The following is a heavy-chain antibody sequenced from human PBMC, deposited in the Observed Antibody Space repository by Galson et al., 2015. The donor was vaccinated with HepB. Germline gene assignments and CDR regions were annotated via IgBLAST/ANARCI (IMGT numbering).Heavy chain of an antibody. CDR2: ISGSGGST. CDR1: GFTFSSYA. D-gene: IGHD2-15*01. V-gene: IGHV3-23*01. CDR3: AKDWADVVVAATPAWYFDL. Sequence: SLRLSCAASGFTFSSYAMSWVRQAPGKGLEWVSAISGSGGSTYYADSVKGRFTISRDNSKNTLYLQMNSLRAEDTAVYYCAKDWADVVVAATPAWYFDLWGRGTLVTVSS. J-gene: IGHJ2*01.